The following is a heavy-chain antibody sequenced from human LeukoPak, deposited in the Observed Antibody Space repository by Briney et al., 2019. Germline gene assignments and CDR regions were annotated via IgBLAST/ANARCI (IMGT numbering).Heavy chain of an antibody. CDR1: GFTFSGSA. J-gene: IGHJ4*02. D-gene: IGHD1-26*01. V-gene: IGHV3-73*01. Sequence: GGSLRLSCAASGFTFSGSAMHWVRQASGKGLEWVGRIRSKANSYATAYAASVNGRFTISRDDSKNTAYLQMNSLKTEDTAVYYCTSLISGSYSGWGQGTLVTVSS. CDR2: IRSKANSYAT. CDR3: TSLISGSYSG.